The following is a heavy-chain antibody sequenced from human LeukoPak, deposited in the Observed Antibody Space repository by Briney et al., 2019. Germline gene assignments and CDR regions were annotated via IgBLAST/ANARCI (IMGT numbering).Heavy chain of an antibody. CDR2: INHSGST. CDR1: GGSFSGYY. J-gene: IGHJ4*02. CDR3: ARREYSYGQPDY. D-gene: IGHD5-18*01. V-gene: IGHV4-34*01. Sequence: SETLSLTCAVYGGSFSGYYWSWIRQPPGKGLDWIGEINHSGSTNYNPSLKSLVTISVDTSKNQCSLNLSSVTAADTAWYYCARREYSYGQPDYWGQGTLVTVSS.